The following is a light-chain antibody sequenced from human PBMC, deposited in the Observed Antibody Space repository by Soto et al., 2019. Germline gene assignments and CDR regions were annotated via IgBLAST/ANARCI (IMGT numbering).Light chain of an antibody. V-gene: IGLV2-11*01. CDR3: CSSAGSYSVV. CDR1: SSDVGDYNY. CDR2: DVS. Sequence: QSVLTQPRSVSGSPGQAVTISCTGTSSDVGDYNYVSWYQQHPVKGPKVMIYDVSKRPSGVPDRFSGSKSGNTASLTISGLQAEDEADYYCCSSAGSYSVVFGGGTKVTVL. J-gene: IGLJ2*01.